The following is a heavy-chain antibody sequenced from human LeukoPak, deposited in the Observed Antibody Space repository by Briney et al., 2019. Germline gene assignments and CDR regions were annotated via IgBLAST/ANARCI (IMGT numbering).Heavy chain of an antibody. CDR2: IYSGGTT. D-gene: IGHD6-19*01. CDR1: GLAVSNAH. Sequence: GGSLRLSCVVSGLAVSNAHMSWVRQAPGKGLEWVSIIYSGGTTYYSDSVKGRFTISRDNSKNTLYLKMNSLRADDTAMYYCARLSVSGWYWVDPWGQGTLVTVSS. V-gene: IGHV3-53*01. CDR3: ARLSVSGWYWVDP. J-gene: IGHJ5*02.